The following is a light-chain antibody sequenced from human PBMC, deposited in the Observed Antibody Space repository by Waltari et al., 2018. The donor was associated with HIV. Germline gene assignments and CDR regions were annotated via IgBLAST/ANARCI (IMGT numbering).Light chain of an antibody. CDR3: SSYSARGFVA. V-gene: IGLV2-14*01. CDR1: TSPFATFAF. J-gene: IGLJ3*02. Sequence: HSALTQPASVSGSPGQSITISCPGPTSPFATFAFVSCYQQSPGRAPKLIIFEVYFRPSGVSQRFSGSKSGDTASLTISALRAEDEADYFCSSYSARGFVAFGGGTKVTVL. CDR2: EVY.